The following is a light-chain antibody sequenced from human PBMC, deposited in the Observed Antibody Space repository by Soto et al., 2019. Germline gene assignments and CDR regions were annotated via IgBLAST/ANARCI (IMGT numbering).Light chain of an antibody. J-gene: IGLJ1*01. CDR3: AAWDDSLNGDV. CDR2: SNN. V-gene: IGLV1-44*01. CDR1: SSNIGSNT. Sequence: VLTQPPSASGTPGQRVTISCSGSSSNIGSNTVNWYQQLPGTAPKLLIYSNNQRPSGVPDRFSGSKSGTSASLAISGLQSEDEADYYCAAWDDSLNGDVFGTGTKVTVL.